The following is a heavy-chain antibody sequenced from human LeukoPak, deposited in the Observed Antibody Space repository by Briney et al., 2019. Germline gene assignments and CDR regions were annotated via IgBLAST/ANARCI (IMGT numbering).Heavy chain of an antibody. CDR1: GFTLRAYD. Sequence: PGGSLRLSCTGSGFTLRAYDMHWVRPAPGKGLEWEAFIRNDGSDKYYADSVKGRFTITRENYRNTLYLQMNNLSSEDTAVYFCAKADTGYYMYYFVHWGQGTLVTVSS. CDR2: IRNDGSDK. CDR3: AKADTGYYMYYFVH. J-gene: IGHJ4*02. V-gene: IGHV3-30*02. D-gene: IGHD3-22*01.